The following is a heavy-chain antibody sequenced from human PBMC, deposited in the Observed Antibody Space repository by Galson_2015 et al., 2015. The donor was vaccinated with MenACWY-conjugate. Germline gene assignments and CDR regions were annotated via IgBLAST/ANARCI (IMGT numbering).Heavy chain of an antibody. V-gene: IGHV3-30*04. D-gene: IGHD5-12*01. J-gene: IGHJ4*02. CDR3: ARDIEVGIGKGYSGYDFLDY. CDR2: ISYDGSNK. CDR1: GFTFSSYA. Sequence: SLRLSCAASGFTFSSYAMHWVRQAPGKGLEWVAVISYDGSNKYYADSVKGQFTTSRDNSKNTLYLQMNSLRAEDTAVYYCARDIEVGIGKGYSGYDFLDYWGQGTLVTVSS.